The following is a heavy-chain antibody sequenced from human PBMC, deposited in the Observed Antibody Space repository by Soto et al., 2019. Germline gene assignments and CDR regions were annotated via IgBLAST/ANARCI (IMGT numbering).Heavy chain of an antibody. J-gene: IGHJ6*02. D-gene: IGHD3-3*01. CDR2: IYYSGST. CDR1: GGSISSGGYY. CDR3: ASSPITIFGVVIGGMDV. V-gene: IGHV4-31*03. Sequence: SETLSLTCTVSGGSISSGGYYWSWIRQHPGKGLEWIGYIYYSGSTYYNPSLKSRVTISVDTSKNQFSLKLSSVTAADTAVYYCASSPITIFGVVIGGMDVWGQGTKVTVSS.